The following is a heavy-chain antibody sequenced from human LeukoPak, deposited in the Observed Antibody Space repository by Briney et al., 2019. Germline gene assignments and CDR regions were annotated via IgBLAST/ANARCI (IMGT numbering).Heavy chain of an antibody. D-gene: IGHD1-26*01. V-gene: IGHV3-7*01. Sequence: PGGSLRLSCAASGFTFSGYWMSWVRQAPGKGLEWVANIKQDGSEKYYVDSVKGRFTISRDNAKNSLYLQMNSLRAEDTAVYYCARRLSGSQDTWGQGTLVTVSS. J-gene: IGHJ5*02. CDR3: ARRLSGSQDT. CDR1: GFTFSGYW. CDR2: IKQDGSEK.